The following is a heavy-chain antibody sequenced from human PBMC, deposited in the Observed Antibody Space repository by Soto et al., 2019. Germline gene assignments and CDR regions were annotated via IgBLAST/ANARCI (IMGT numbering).Heavy chain of an antibody. V-gene: IGHV3-74*01. CDR2: INSDGSDT. Sequence: GGSLRLSSAASGVNFSSDGMNWVRQAPGKGLEWVSNINSDGSDTSYADSVKGRFTISRDNAKNTLYLQMNSLRAEDTAVYYCARAPYGSGSLFDYWGQGTLVTVSS. CDR1: GVNFSSDG. J-gene: IGHJ4*02. CDR3: ARAPYGSGSLFDY. D-gene: IGHD3-10*01.